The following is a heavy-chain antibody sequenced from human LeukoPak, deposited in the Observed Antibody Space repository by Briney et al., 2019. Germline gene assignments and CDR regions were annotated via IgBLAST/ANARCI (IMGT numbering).Heavy chain of an antibody. Sequence: GGSLRLSCAASGFTFSTYSMNWVRQAPGKGLEWVSSISSGSIHIYYADSVQGRFTISKDNTKSSLYLQMNGLRAEDTAIYYCATTPGGDTTGYYPWYFDLWGRGTLVTVSS. CDR2: ISSGSIHI. CDR3: ATTPGGDTTGYYPWYFDL. D-gene: IGHD3-22*01. CDR1: GFTFSTYS. V-gene: IGHV3-21*01. J-gene: IGHJ2*01.